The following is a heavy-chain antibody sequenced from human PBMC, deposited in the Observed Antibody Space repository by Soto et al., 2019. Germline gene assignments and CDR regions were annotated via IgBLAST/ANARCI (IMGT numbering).Heavy chain of an antibody. CDR2: IYYSGGT. V-gene: IGHV4-31*03. J-gene: IGHJ2*01. D-gene: IGHD3-10*01. CDR1: GGYISSGGYY. CDR3: ARSEGITMARDLYGYFDL. Sequence: QVQLQESGPGLVKPSHTLSLTCTVSGGYISSGGYYWNWIRQHPGKGLEWIGYIYYSGGTYYNPSLKSRLTLSLDTSKNQFSLKLNSVTAADTAVYYCARSEGITMARDLYGYFDLWGPGTLVTVSS.